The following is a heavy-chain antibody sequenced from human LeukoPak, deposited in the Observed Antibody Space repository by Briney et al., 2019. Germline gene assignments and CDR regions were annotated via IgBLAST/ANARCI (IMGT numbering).Heavy chain of an antibody. D-gene: IGHD3-10*01. V-gene: IGHV4-31*03. CDR2: IYYSGST. J-gene: IGHJ4*02. CDR3: ARADGWSGELPLRTFDY. Sequence: PSETLSLTCTVSGGSISSGGYYWSWIRQHPGKGLEWIGYIYYSGSTYYNPSLKSRVTISVDTSKNQFSLKLSSVTAADTAVYYCARADGWSGELPLRTFDYWGQGTLVTVSS. CDR1: GGSISSGGYY.